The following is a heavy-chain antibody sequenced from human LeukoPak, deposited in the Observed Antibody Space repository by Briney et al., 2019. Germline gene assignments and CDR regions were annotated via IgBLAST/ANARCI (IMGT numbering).Heavy chain of an antibody. CDR3: ARETAGRYYFDY. D-gene: IGHD2-21*02. Sequence: KPSETLSLTCTASGGSISSYYWTWIRQPPGKGLEWIGYIYYSGSTNYNPSLKSRVTISVDTSENQLSLKLSSVTAADTAVYYCARETAGRYYFDYWGQGTLVTVSS. CDR1: GGSISSYY. CDR2: IYYSGST. J-gene: IGHJ4*02. V-gene: IGHV4-59*01.